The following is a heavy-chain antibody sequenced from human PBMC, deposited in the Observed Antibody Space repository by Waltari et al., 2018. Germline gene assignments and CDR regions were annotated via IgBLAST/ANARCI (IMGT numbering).Heavy chain of an antibody. Sequence: EVQLVESGGGLVQPGRSLRLSCAASGFTFDDYAMHWVRQAPGKGLEVVAGISWNSGSIGYADSLKGRFTISRDNAKNSLYLQMNSLRAEDTALYYCAKGTYYDFWSGYWGSRGFDYWGQGTLVTVSS. CDR3: AKGTYYDFWSGYWGSRGFDY. V-gene: IGHV3-9*01. D-gene: IGHD3-3*01. CDR2: ISWNSGSI. J-gene: IGHJ4*02. CDR1: GFTFDDYA.